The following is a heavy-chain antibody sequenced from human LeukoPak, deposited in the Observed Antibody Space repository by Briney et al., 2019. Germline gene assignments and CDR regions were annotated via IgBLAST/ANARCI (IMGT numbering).Heavy chain of an antibody. D-gene: IGHD2-15*01. CDR1: GFTFSNYW. V-gene: IGHV3-74*01. J-gene: IGHJ4*02. CDR2: IKSDGSST. Sequence: QPGGSLRLSCAASGFTFSNYWMHWVRRAPGKGLVWVSRIKSDGSSTSYADSVKGRFTISRDNAKNTLYLQMNSLRAEDTAVYYCARDPDICSGGSCYSHFDYWGQGTLVTVSS. CDR3: ARDPDICSGGSCYSHFDY.